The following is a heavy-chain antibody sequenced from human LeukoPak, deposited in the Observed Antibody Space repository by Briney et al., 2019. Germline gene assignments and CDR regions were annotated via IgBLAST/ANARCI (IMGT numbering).Heavy chain of an antibody. CDR1: GYSISSGYY. D-gene: IGHD3-22*01. Sequence: SETLSLTCTVSGYSISSGYYWGWIRQPPGKGLEWIGSIYHSGSIYYNPSLKSRVTISVDTSKNQFSLKLSSVTAADTAVYYCARERRYYYDSSGYFDYWGQGTLVTVSS. J-gene: IGHJ4*02. V-gene: IGHV4-38-2*02. CDR3: ARERRYYYDSSGYFDY. CDR2: IYHSGSI.